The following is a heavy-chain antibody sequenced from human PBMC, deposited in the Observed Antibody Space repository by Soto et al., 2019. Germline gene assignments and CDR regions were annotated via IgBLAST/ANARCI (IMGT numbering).Heavy chain of an antibody. D-gene: IGHD3-10*01. J-gene: IGHJ6*02. CDR3: ARDASGSRIFYYYGMDV. V-gene: IGHV1-2*06. CDR1: GYTFTGYF. CDR2: INPNSGAT. Sequence: ASVKVSCKASGYTFTGYFIHRLRLAPGQGPEWMGRINPNSGATNFAQKFQGRVTMTRDTSISAAHMELSRLRSDDTAVYYCARDASGSRIFYYYGMDVWGQGTSVTVSS.